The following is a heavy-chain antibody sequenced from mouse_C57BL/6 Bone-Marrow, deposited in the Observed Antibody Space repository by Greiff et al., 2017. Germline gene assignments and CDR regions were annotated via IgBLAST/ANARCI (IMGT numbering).Heavy chain of an antibody. J-gene: IGHJ4*01. CDR2: ISYSCST. D-gene: IGHD1-1*01. CDR1: GYSITSDY. CDR3: ARWGITTVGGTMDY. V-gene: IGHV3-8*01. Sequence: EVKLVESGPGLAKPSQTLSLTCSVNGYSITSDYWNWTRKFPGNKLEYMVYISYSCSTYYNPSLKRRISITRDTSKNQYYLQLNSVTTEDTATYYWARWGITTVGGTMDYWGPGASVTVSS.